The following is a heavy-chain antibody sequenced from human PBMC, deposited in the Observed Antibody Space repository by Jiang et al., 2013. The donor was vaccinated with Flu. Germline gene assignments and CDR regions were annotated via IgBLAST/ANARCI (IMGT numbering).Heavy chain of an antibody. V-gene: IGHV4-61*01. CDR1: GASVSSRRFY. CDR2: IFYSGST. J-gene: IGHJ4*02. Sequence: GPGLVKPSETLSLTCSVSGASVSSRRFYWSWVRQPPGKGLEWIGYIFYSGSTDSNPSLRSRVAISVDTSKNQVSLTLTGVTAADTAVYYCGATGYSSGFHGGGIDYWGQGTQVNVSS. D-gene: IGHD6-19*01. CDR3: GATGYSSGFHGGGIDY.